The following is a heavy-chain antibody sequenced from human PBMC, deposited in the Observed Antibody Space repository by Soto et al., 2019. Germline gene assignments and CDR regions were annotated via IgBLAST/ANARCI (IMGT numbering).Heavy chain of an antibody. D-gene: IGHD3-16*01. CDR1: GGSISSGGYY. Sequence: QVQLQESGPGLVKPSQTLSLTCTVSGGSISSGGYYWSWIRQHPGKGLEWIGYIFYSGSTYYNPXLKSRVTISVXXSXNXXSLKLSSVTAADTAVYYCARGPRIGVVGDFYGMDVWGQGTTVTVSS. CDR2: IFYSGST. CDR3: ARGPRIGVVGDFYGMDV. J-gene: IGHJ6*02. V-gene: IGHV4-31*03.